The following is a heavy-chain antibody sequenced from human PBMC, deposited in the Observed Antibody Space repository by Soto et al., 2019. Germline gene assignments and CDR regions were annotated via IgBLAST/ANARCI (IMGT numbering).Heavy chain of an antibody. J-gene: IGHJ4*02. CDR2: IYTSGST. Sequence: SETLSLTCTVSGGSISSYYWSWIRQPAGKGLEWIGRIYTSGSTNYNPSLKSRVTMSVDTSKNQFSLKLSSVTAADTAVYYCARTPSGWFAYYFDYWGQGTLVTVSS. CDR3: ARTPSGWFAYYFDY. D-gene: IGHD6-13*01. V-gene: IGHV4-4*07. CDR1: GGSISSYY.